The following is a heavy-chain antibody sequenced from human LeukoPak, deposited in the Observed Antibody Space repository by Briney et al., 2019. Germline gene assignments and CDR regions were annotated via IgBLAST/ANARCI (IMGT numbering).Heavy chain of an antibody. J-gene: IGHJ4*02. V-gene: IGHV3-30*18. CDR2: ISYDGSNK. CDR3: AKDVFYYYDSSGYYDY. CDR1: GFTFSSYG. D-gene: IGHD3-22*01. Sequence: PGGSLRLSCAASGFTFSSYGMHWVRQAPGKGLEGVAVISYDGSNKYYADSVKGRFTISRDNSKNTLYLQMNSLRAEDTAVYYCAKDVFYYYDSSGYYDYWGQGTLVTVSS.